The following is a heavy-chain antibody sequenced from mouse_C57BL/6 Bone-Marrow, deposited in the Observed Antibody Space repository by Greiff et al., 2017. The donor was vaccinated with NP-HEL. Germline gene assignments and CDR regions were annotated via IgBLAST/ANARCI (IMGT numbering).Heavy chain of an antibody. CDR2: INPNNGGT. J-gene: IGHJ4*01. CDR3: GRYPYYYGSSYGYAMDY. CDR1: GYTFTDYY. D-gene: IGHD1-1*01. Sequence: EVQLQQSGPELVKPGASVKISCKASGYTFTDYYMNWVKQSHGKSLEWIGDINPNNGGTSYNQKFKGKATLTVDKSSSTAYMELRSLTSEDSAVYYCGRYPYYYGSSYGYAMDYWGQGTSVTVSS. V-gene: IGHV1-26*01.